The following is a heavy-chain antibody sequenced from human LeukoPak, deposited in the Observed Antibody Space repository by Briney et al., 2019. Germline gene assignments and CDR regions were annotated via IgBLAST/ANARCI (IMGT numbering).Heavy chain of an antibody. CDR1: GGSISSYY. Sequence: SETLSLTCTVSGGSISSYYWSWIRQPPGKGLEWIGYIYYSGSTNYNPSLKSRVTISVDTSKNQFFLKPSSVTAADTAVYYCARVGSIAAAGPTFDYWGKGTMVTVS. D-gene: IGHD6-13*01. V-gene: IGHV4-59*01. J-gene: IGHJ4*02. CDR2: IYYSGST. CDR3: ARVGSIAAAGPTFDY.